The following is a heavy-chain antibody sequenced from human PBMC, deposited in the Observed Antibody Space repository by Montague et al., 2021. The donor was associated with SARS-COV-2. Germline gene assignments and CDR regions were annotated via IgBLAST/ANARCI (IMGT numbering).Heavy chain of an antibody. V-gene: IGHV4-39*01. CDR1: GGSISSSSYY. D-gene: IGHD2-15*01. CDR2: IYYSGNT. Sequence: SETLSLTCTVSGGSISSSSYYWGWIRQPPGKGLEWIGNIYYSGNTYYRPSLKSRVTISGDTSKNQFSLNLRSVTAADTAVYYCAIDPFIAARFRCDDRYGLDVWGQGTTVTVSS. J-gene: IGHJ6*02. CDR3: AIDPFIAARFRCDDRYGLDV.